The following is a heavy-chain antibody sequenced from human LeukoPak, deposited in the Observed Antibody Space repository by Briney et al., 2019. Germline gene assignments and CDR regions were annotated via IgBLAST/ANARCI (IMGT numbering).Heavy chain of an antibody. D-gene: IGHD3-9*01. V-gene: IGHV3-66*01. CDR2: IYSGGST. Sequence: GGSLRLSCAASGFTVSSNYMSWVRQAPGKGLEWVSVIYSGGSTYYADFVKGRFTISRDNSKNTLYLQMNSLRAEDTAVYYCASLNFDWLYNWGQGTLVTVSS. J-gene: IGHJ5*02. CDR3: ASLNFDWLYN. CDR1: GFTVSSNY.